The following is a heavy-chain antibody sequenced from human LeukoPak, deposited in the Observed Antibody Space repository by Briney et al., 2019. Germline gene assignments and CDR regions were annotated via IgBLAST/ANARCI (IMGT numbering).Heavy chain of an antibody. J-gene: IGHJ5*02. D-gene: IGHD5-18*01. Sequence: GGSLRLSCAASGFSFSNYGMHWVRQAPGKGLEWVAFIRNDGTSKYYEDFVKGRFSISRDNSRNTLYLQINSLRDDDTAVYYCAKAGYTYGSGWFDPWGQGTLVIVSS. CDR3: AKAGYTYGSGWFDP. CDR2: IRNDGTSK. V-gene: IGHV3-30*02. CDR1: GFSFSNYG.